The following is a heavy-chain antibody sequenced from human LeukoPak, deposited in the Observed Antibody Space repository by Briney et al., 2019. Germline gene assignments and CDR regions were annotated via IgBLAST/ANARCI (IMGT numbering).Heavy chain of an antibody. CDR2: ISSSSSYM. V-gene: IGHV3-21*01. CDR1: GFTFSSYS. J-gene: IGHJ3*02. CDR3: ASLTRWLQWEKGDAFDI. D-gene: IGHD5-24*01. Sequence: GGSLRLSCAASGFTFSSYSMNWVRQAPGKGLEWVSSISSSSSYMYYADSVKGRFTISRDNAKNSLYLQMNSLRAEDTAVYYCASLTRWLQWEKGDAFDIWGQGTMVTVSS.